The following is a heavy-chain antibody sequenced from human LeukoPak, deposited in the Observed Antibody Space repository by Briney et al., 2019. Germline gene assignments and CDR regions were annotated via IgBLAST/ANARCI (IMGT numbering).Heavy chain of an antibody. J-gene: IGHJ4*02. V-gene: IGHV4-39*01. CDR2: IFYSGNT. Sequence: PSETLSLTCTVSGGPISSSNYYWGWIRQPPGKGLEWIGNIFYSGNTYYNPSLKSRVTISVDTSKNQFSLRLSSVTAADTAVYYCARLGGYSYGSSYYFDYWGQGTLVTVSS. D-gene: IGHD5-18*01. CDR1: GGPISSSNYY. CDR3: ARLGGYSYGSSYYFDY.